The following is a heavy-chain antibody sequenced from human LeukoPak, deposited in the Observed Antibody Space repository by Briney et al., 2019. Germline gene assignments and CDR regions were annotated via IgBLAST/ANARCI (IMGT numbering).Heavy chain of an antibody. CDR1: GFTFSSYW. CDR3: ARDLYRIVVVPHYFDY. V-gene: IGHV3-7*01. Sequence: GSLRLSCAASGFTFSSYWMSWVRQAPGKGLEWVANIKQDGSEEYYVDSVKGRFTISRDNAKNSLYLQMNSLRAEDTAVYYCARDLYRIVVVPHYFDYWGQGTLVTVSS. CDR2: IKQDGSEE. D-gene: IGHD3-22*01. J-gene: IGHJ4*02.